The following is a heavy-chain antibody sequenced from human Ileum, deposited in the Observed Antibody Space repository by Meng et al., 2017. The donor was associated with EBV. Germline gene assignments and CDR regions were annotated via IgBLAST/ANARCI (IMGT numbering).Heavy chain of an antibody. J-gene: IGHJ4*02. V-gene: IGHV3-30-3*01. CDR2: ISYDGSNK. Sequence: QVELVESGGGVVQPGRSRRLSLAASGFTFSSYAMHWVRQAPGKGLEWVAVISYDGSNKYYADSVKGRFTISRDNSKNTLYLQMNSLRAEDTAVYYCARDRDGYHDYWGQGTLVTVSS. D-gene: IGHD5-24*01. CDR3: ARDRDGYHDY. CDR1: GFTFSSYA.